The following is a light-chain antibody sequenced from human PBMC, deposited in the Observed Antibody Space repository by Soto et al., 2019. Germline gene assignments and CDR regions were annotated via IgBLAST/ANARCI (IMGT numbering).Light chain of an antibody. CDR1: SSDVGGYNY. CDR3: SSFTSSSTLYV. CDR2: DVS. V-gene: IGLV2-14*01. J-gene: IGLJ1*01. Sequence: QSALTQPASVSGSPGQSITISCTGTSSDVGGYNYVAWYQQHPGKAPKLMIFDVSNRPSGISNRFSGSKSGCTASLTIFGLQAEDEADYFCSSFTSSSTLYVFGTGTKLTVL.